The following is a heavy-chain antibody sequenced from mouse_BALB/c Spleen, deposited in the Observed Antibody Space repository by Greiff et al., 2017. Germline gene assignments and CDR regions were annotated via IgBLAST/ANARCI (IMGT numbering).Heavy chain of an antibody. J-gene: IGHJ3*01. CDR2: INPGSGGT. CDR1: GYAFTNYL. CDR3: ARGDPWFAY. V-gene: IGHV1-54*01. Sequence: QVQLQQSGAELVRPGTSVKVSCKASGYAFTNYLIEWVKQRPGQGLEWIGVINPGSGGTNYNEKFKGKATLTADKSSSTAYMQLSSLTSDDSAVYFCARGDPWFAYWGQGTLVTVSA.